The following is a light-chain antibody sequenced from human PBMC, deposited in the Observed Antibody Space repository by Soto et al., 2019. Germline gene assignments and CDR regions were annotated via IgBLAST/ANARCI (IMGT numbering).Light chain of an antibody. J-gene: IGKJ4*01. V-gene: IGKV3D-20*02. CDR3: QQRSSWPLT. Sequence: EIVLTQSPGTLSLSPGERATLSCRASQSVSSSYLAWYQQKPGQAPRLLIYGASSRATGIPARFSGSGSGTDFTLTISSLEAEDFAVYYCQQRSSWPLTFGGGTKVDIK. CDR2: GAS. CDR1: QSVSSSY.